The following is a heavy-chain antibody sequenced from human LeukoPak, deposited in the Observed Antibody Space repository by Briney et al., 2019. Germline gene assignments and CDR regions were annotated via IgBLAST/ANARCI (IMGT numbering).Heavy chain of an antibody. J-gene: IGHJ4*02. CDR2: ISYSGGTT. D-gene: IGHD3-22*01. Sequence: RPGGSLRLSCASSGFTFTSYAVSWVRQAPGKGLEWVSTISYSGGTTYHTDSVKGRFTISRDNSKKTLYLQMNSLRAEDTAVYYCASGYAWSPPIPIDYWGQGTLVTVSS. CDR3: ASGYAWSPPIPIDY. V-gene: IGHV3-23*01. CDR1: GFTFTSYA.